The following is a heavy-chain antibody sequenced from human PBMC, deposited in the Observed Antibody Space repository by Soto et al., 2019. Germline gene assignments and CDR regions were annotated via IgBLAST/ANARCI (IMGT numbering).Heavy chain of an antibody. D-gene: IGHD1-26*01. CDR3: ASTPVGKDAFEI. V-gene: IGHV3-53*01. CDR2: IESGGSI. CDR1: GVTVNTNY. Sequence: EVQLVESGGGLIQPGGSLRLSCAASGVTVNTNYMSWVRQSPGKGLEWVSLIESGGSIYYADSVKGRFTISRDNFKNTLSLQMNSLRVEDTAVYYCASTPVGKDAFEIWGQGTLVIVSS. J-gene: IGHJ3*02.